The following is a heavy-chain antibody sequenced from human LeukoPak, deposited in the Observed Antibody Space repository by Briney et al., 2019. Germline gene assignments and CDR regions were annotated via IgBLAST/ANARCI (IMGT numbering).Heavy chain of an antibody. V-gene: IGHV3-7*05. CDR2: IKQDGSGK. J-gene: IGHJ4*02. Sequence: GGSLRLSCAASGFTFSSYWMSWVRQAPGKGLEWVANIKQDGSGKRYVDSVKGRFTISRDNAKNSLYLQMNSLRAEDTAVYYCALYNTRFDFWGQGALVTVSS. CDR1: GFTFSSYW. D-gene: IGHD1-14*01. CDR3: ALYNTRFDF.